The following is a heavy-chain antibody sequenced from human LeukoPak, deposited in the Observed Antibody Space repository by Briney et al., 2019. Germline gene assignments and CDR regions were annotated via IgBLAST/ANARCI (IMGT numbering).Heavy chain of an antibody. CDR3: AKDHDYYYYYGMDV. CDR2: ISWNSGSI. J-gene: IGHJ6*02. V-gene: IGHV3-9*01. Sequence: GGSLRLSCAASGFTFDDYAMHWVRQAPGKGLEWVSGISWNSGSIGYADSVKGRFTISRVNAKNSLYLQMNSLRAEDTALYYCAKDHDYYYYYGMDVWGQGTTVTVSS. CDR1: GFTFDDYA.